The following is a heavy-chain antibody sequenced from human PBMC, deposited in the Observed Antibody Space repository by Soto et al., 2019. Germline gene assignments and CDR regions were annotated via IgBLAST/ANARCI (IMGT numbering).Heavy chain of an antibody. CDR3: AKSRGGGYYYAIDV. J-gene: IGHJ6*01. D-gene: IGHD3-16*01. Sequence: QVQLQESGPGLVKPSDTLSLNCAVSGYSITSSDWWGWIRQSPGKGLEWIGYIYYSGSIYYNPSLKSRVTMSVDTSKNQFSLNLTSLTDVDTAVYYCAKSRGGGYYYAIDVWGQGTTVTVSS. CDR1: GYSITSSDW. V-gene: IGHV4-28*05. CDR2: IYYSGSI.